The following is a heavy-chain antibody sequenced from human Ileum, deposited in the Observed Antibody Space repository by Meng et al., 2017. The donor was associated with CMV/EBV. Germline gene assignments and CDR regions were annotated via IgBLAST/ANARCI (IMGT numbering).Heavy chain of an antibody. J-gene: IGHJ4*01. V-gene: IGHV3-11*01. CDR1: GFIMRDYY. CDR2: ISGSSNTI. Sequence: GESLKISCATSGFIMRDYYMAWIRQAPGKGLEWISYISGSSNTIYYADSVKGRFTTSRDNAMRSLYLQMNSLTVEDTAVYYCVRGEDGDYGGYWGQGTLVTVSS. D-gene: IGHD4-17*01. CDR3: VRGEDGDYGGY.